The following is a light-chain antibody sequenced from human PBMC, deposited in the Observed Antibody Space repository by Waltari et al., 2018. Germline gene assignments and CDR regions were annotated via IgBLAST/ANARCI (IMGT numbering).Light chain of an antibody. CDR1: QSVSSN. J-gene: IGKJ2*01. Sequence: EIVMTQSPDILSVSPGERATLSCRASQSVSSNLPWYQQRPGQAPSLLIYGASTRAPGIPARFSGSGSGTEFTLTISSLQSEDFAVYYCHQYNNRPRAFGHGTKLEIK. CDR3: HQYNNRPRA. V-gene: IGKV3-15*01. CDR2: GAS.